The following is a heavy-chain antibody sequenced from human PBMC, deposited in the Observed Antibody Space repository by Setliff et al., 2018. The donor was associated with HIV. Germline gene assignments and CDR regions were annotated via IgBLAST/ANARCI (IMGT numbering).Heavy chain of an antibody. Sequence: SETLSLTCTASGGSISSHYWIWIRRPPGKGLEWIGYIHYSGATTYNPSVRSRVTISPNTSRTQFSLRLSSVTAADTAVYYCARHSPNVGVRGDAFDIWGQGTVVTVSS. CDR1: GGSISSHY. CDR2: IHYSGAT. CDR3: ARHSPNVGVRGDAFDI. V-gene: IGHV4-59*08. D-gene: IGHD2-8*01. J-gene: IGHJ3*02.